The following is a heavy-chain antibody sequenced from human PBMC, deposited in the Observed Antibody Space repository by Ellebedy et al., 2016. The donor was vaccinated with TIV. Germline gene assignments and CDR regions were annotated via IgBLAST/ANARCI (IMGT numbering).Heavy chain of an antibody. CDR2: INSDGSST. J-gene: IGHJ5*02. CDR3: ARGGKIEVAAQAT. D-gene: IGHD6-19*01. Sequence: GESLKISXAASGFAFSNYWMHWVRQAPDKGLLWVSRINSDGSSTTYADSVKGRFTISRDNAKNTLYLEMNSLRTEDTAVYYCARGGKIEVAAQATWGQGAQVTVSS. V-gene: IGHV3-74*01. CDR1: GFAFSNYW.